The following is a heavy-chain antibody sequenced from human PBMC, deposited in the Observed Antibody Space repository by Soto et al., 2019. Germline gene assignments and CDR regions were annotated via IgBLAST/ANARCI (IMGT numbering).Heavy chain of an antibody. D-gene: IGHD5-18*01. Sequence: PSETLSLTCAVSGGSISSSNWWSWVRQPPGKGLEWIGEIYHSGSTNYNPPLKSRVTISVDKSKNQFSLKLSSVTAADTAVYYCARDPPVDTAMVIPYYYYYGMDVWGQGTTVTVSS. CDR1: GGSISSSNW. J-gene: IGHJ6*02. V-gene: IGHV4-4*02. CDR3: ARDPPVDTAMVIPYYYYYGMDV. CDR2: IYHSGST.